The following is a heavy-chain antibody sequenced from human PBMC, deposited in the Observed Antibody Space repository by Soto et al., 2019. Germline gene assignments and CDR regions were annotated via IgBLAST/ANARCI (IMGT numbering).Heavy chain of an antibody. CDR1: GFTFDDYA. CDR2: ITWNSGSK. V-gene: IGHV3-9*01. J-gene: IGHJ4*02. CDR3: TPTYPNDDSRVVAY. D-gene: IGHD1-1*01. Sequence: EVQLVESGGGLVQPGRSLRLSCAASGFTFDDYAMHWVRQPPGKGLEGVSGITWNSGSKDYADSVKGRFTISRDNRKNSLYLQMNSLRGEDTALYYCTPTYPNDDSRVVAYWGQGTLGTVSS.